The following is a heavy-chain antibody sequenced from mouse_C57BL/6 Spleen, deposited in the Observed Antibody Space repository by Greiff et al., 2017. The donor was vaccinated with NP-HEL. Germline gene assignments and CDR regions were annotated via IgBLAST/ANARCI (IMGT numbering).Heavy chain of an antibody. Sequence: VQLQESGPGLVAPSQSLSITCTVSGFSLTSYAISWVRQPPGKGLEWLGVIWTGGGTKYNSALKSRLSISKDNSKSQVFLKMNRLQTDDTARYYCASLMVTTWGNYYAMDYWGQGTSVTVSS. D-gene: IGHD2-2*01. V-gene: IGHV2-9-1*01. J-gene: IGHJ4*01. CDR1: GFSLTSYA. CDR2: IWTGGGT. CDR3: ASLMVTTWGNYYAMDY.